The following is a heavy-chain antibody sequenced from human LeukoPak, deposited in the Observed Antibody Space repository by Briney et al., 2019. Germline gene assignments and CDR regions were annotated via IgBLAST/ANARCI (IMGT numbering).Heavy chain of an antibody. CDR1: GGSFSGYY. D-gene: IGHD4-17*01. V-gene: IGHV4-34*01. CDR2: INHSGST. CDR3: ALDYGDYPPRVDY. Sequence: PSETLSLTCAVYGGSFSGYYWSWIRQPPGKGLERIGEINHSGSTNYNPSLKSRVTISVDTSKNQFSLKLSSVTAADTAVYYCALDYGDYPPRVDYWGQGTLVTVSS. J-gene: IGHJ4*02.